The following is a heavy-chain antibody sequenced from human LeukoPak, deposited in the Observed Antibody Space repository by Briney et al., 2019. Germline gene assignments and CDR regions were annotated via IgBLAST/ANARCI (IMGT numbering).Heavy chain of an antibody. J-gene: IGHJ4*02. D-gene: IGHD6-19*01. CDR3: VRAPPGSGWLVDY. CDR1: GFTFSTYD. Sequence: GPSLRLSWAATGFTFSTYDMVWVRHATGKGLELVSAINTAGDTYYSGSVRGRFTVSRENAENPLYLQMNSLRAGDTAVFCCVRAPPGSGWLVDYWGQGTLVTVSS. CDR2: INTAGDT. V-gene: IGHV3-13*04.